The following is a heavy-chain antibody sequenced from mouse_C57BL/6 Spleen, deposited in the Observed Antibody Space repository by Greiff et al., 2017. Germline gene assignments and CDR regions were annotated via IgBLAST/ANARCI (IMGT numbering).Heavy chain of an antibody. V-gene: IGHV1-52*01. J-gene: IGHJ1*03. CDR2: IHPSDSDT. Sequence: QVQLQQPGAELVRPGSSVKMSCKASGYTFTSYWMPWVKQRPIQGLEWIGNIHPSDSDTHYNPKFKDKATLTVDKSSSTAYMQLSSLTSEDSAVYYCARRCYDYAWYFEGWGTGTTVTVDS. CDR1: GYTFTSYW. D-gene: IGHD2-4*01. CDR3: ARRCYDYAWYFEG.